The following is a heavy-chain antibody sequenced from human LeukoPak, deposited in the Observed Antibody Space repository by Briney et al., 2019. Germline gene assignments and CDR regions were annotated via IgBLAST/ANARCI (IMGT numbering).Heavy chain of an antibody. CDR1: GGSISSYY. J-gene: IGHJ6*02. D-gene: IGHD6-13*01. CDR3: ARDRADYYYYGMDV. CDR2: IYYSGST. Sequence: SETLSLTCTVSGGSISSYYWSWIRQPPGKGLEWIGYIYYSGSTNYNPSLKSRVTISVDTSKNQFSLKLSSVAAADTAVYYCARDRADYYYYGMDVWGQGTTVTVSS. V-gene: IGHV4-59*01.